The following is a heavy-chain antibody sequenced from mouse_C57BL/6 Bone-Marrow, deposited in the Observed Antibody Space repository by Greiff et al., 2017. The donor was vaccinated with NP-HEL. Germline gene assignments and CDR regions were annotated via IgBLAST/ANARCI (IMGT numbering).Heavy chain of an antibody. CDR2: IYPGNSDT. CDR1: GYTFTSYW. J-gene: IGHJ3*01. V-gene: IGHV1-5*01. CDR3: TRAGILTDWFAY. D-gene: IGHD2-12*01. Sequence: EVQLQQSGTVLARPGASVKMSCKTSGYTFTSYWMHWVKQRPGQGLEWIGAIYPGNSDTSYNQKFKGKAKLTAVTSASTAYMELSSLTNEDSAVYYCTRAGILTDWFAYWGQGTLVTVSA.